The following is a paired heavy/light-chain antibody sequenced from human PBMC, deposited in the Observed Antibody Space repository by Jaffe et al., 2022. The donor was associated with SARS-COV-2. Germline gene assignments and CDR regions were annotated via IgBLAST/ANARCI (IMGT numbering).Light chain of an antibody. CDR3: MQALQNPLT. CDR2: LGS. V-gene: IGKV2-28*01. Sequence: DIVMTQSPLSLPVTPGEPASISCRSSQSLLHNNGYNYLDWYLQKPGQSPQLVIYLGSNRASGVPDRFSGSGSGTDFTLKISRVEPEDVGVYYCMQALQNPLTFGGGTKVEIK. CDR1: QSLLHNNGYNY. J-gene: IGKJ4*01.
Heavy chain of an antibody. CDR1: GFTVSSYY. CDR3: ARRTDYPTGYGMDV. V-gene: IGHV3-53*01. CDR2: IYSGGTT. Sequence: EVQLVESGGGLIQPGGSLRLSCAASGFTVSSYYMNWVRQAPGKGLEWVSVIYSGGTTYYADSVKGRFTISRDNSKNTLYLQMNRLRAEDTAVYYCARRTDYPTGYGMDVWGQGTTVTVSS. J-gene: IGHJ6*02. D-gene: IGHD4-17*01.